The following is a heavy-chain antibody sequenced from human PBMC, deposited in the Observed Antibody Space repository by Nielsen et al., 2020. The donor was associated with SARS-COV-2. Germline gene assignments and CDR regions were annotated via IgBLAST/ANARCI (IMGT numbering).Heavy chain of an antibody. CDR3: ARDREPGYNAVDY. Sequence: GESLKISCAASGFTFSGYWVSWVRQAPGKGLEWVATINQDGSERYYVDSVKGRFTISRDNAKNSLFLQMNSPRAEDTAVYYCARDREPGYNAVDYWGQGTLVTVSS. CDR2: INQDGSER. J-gene: IGHJ4*02. CDR1: GFTFSGYW. V-gene: IGHV3-7*01. D-gene: IGHD1-14*01.